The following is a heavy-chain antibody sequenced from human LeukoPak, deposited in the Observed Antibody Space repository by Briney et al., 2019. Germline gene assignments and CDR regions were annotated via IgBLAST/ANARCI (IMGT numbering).Heavy chain of an antibody. V-gene: IGHV3-7*03. CDR1: GFIFTDYW. Sequence: GGSLRLSCAASGFIFTDYWMNWVRQAPGKGLEWVANIKQDGSDKYYVASVKGRFTISRDNANNSLYLQMNSLRAEDTAVYYCARDRKDYYDSSGDPAFDIWGQGTMVTVSS. CDR2: IKQDGSDK. D-gene: IGHD3-22*01. J-gene: IGHJ3*02. CDR3: ARDRKDYYDSSGDPAFDI.